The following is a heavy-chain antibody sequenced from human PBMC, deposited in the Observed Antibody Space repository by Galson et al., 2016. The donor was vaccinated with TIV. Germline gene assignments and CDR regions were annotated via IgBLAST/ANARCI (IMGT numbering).Heavy chain of an antibody. D-gene: IGHD3-16*02. CDR3: ARHGPWSFYFDF. Sequence: ETLSLTCTVSGGSVSSSTYFWAWVRQPPGEGLEWIGTVYYDVTTYTNPSLKSPVTLSVDSSKNQISLKLSSVTAADTAIYFCARHGPWSFYFDFWGQGTLVTVSS. J-gene: IGHJ4*02. V-gene: IGHV4-39*01. CDR1: GGSVSSSTYF. CDR2: VYYDVTT.